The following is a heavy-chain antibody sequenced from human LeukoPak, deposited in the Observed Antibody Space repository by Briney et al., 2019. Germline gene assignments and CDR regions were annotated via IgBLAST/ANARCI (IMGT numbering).Heavy chain of an antibody. CDR1: GYTFTVYY. J-gene: IGHJ4*02. Sequence: ASVKVSCKASGYTFTVYYMHWVRQAPGQGLEWMGWINPNSGGTNYAQKFQGWVTMTRDTSISTAYMELSRLRSDDTAVYYCARGGGIQLSPQEADYWGQGTLVTVS. CDR2: INPNSGGT. V-gene: IGHV1-2*04. D-gene: IGHD5-18*01. CDR3: ARGGGIQLSPQEADY.